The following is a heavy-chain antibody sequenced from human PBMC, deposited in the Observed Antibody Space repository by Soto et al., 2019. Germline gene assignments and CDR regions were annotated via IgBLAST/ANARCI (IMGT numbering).Heavy chain of an antibody. Sequence: SETLSLTCAVYGGSFSGYYWSWIRQPPGKGLEWIGEINHSGSTNYNPSLKSRVTISVDTSKNQFSLKLSSVTAADTAVYYCARGGRMVYAIPQGPYYYGMDVWGQGTTVTVSS. D-gene: IGHD2-8*01. CDR2: INHSGST. CDR1: GGSFSGYY. J-gene: IGHJ6*02. V-gene: IGHV4-34*01. CDR3: ARGGRMVYAIPQGPYYYGMDV.